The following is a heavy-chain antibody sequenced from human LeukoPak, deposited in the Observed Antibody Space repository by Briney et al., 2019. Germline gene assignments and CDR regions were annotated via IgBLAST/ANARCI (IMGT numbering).Heavy chain of an antibody. CDR2: INPNSGGT. CDR3: ARSKYCSSTSCRKSLDAFDI. Sequence: ASVKVSCKASGYTFTGYYMHWVRQAPGQGLEWMGWINPNSGGTNYAQKFQGRVTMTRDTSISTAYMELSRLRSDDTAVYYCARSKYCSSTSCRKSLDAFDIWGQGTMVTVSS. J-gene: IGHJ3*02. CDR1: GYTFTGYY. D-gene: IGHD2-2*01. V-gene: IGHV1-2*02.